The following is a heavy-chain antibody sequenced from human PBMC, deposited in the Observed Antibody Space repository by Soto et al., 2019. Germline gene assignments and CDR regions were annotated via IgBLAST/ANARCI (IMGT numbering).Heavy chain of an antibody. CDR3: ARDCGGYWYSAGVAIDL. CDR2: ISYSGNT. V-gene: IGHV4-59*01. Sequence: VQLQESGPGLVKPSETLSLTCTVSGGAINSYYWSWIRQPPGKGLEWIGYISYSGNTSYHPSLKSRVTASVHTSKNQCSLNVNSGNAAYTAVNYCARDCGGYWYSAGVAIDLWGQGTMVTVSS. J-gene: IGHJ3*01. D-gene: IGHD2-21*02. CDR1: GGAINSYY.